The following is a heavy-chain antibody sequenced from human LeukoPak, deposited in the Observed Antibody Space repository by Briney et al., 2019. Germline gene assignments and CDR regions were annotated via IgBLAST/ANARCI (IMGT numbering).Heavy chain of an antibody. CDR2: ISGSGGST. Sequence: GGSLRLSCAVSGFTFSNYAMSWVRQAPGKGLEWVSAISGSGGSTFYADSVKGRFTISRDNSKNTLYLQMNSLRAEDTAIYYCAKDNNYYDSSGYFSSSGYFDYWGQGTLVTVSS. CDR3: AKDNNYYDSSGYFSSSGYFDY. V-gene: IGHV3-23*01. J-gene: IGHJ4*02. CDR1: GFTFSNYA. D-gene: IGHD3-22*01.